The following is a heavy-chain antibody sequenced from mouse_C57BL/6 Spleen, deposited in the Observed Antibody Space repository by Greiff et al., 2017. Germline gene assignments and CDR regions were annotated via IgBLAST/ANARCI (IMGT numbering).Heavy chain of an antibody. D-gene: IGHD2-3*01. V-gene: IGHV14-4*01. CDR2: IDPENGDT. CDR1: GFNIKDDY. Sequence: VQLQQSGAELVRPGASVKLSCTASGFNIKDDYMHWVKQRPEQGLEWIGWIDPENGDTEYASQFQGKATITADTSSNTAYLQLSSLTSEDTAVYYCTFYDGGFAYWGQGTLVTVSA. J-gene: IGHJ3*01. CDR3: TFYDGGFAY.